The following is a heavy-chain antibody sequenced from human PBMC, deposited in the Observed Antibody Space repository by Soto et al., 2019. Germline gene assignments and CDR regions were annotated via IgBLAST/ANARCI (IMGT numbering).Heavy chain of an antibody. J-gene: IGHJ4*02. Sequence: VQLVESGGGLVQPGGSLRLSCAASGFPFSSYAMNWVRQAPGKGLEWVSYINSGSSTIYYADSVKGRFTISRDNAKNSLYLQMNSLRDEDTAVYFCVRDRGYTGYDLQYWGQGALVAVSS. D-gene: IGHD5-12*01. V-gene: IGHV3-48*02. CDR2: INSGSSTI. CDR3: VRDRGYTGYDLQY. CDR1: GFPFSSYA.